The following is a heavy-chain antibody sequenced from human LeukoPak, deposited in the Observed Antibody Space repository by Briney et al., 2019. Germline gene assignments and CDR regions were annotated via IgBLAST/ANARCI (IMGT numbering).Heavy chain of an antibody. D-gene: IGHD4-23*01. CDR1: GFTVSSNY. CDR2: IYSGGNT. Sequence: GGSLRLSCAASGFTVSSNYMSWVRQAPGKGLEWVSVIYSGGNTYYADPVKGRFTISRDNSKNTLYLQMSSLRAEDTAVYYCARAWRYGGNIDYWGQGTLVTVSS. V-gene: IGHV3-53*01. J-gene: IGHJ4*02. CDR3: ARAWRYGGNIDY.